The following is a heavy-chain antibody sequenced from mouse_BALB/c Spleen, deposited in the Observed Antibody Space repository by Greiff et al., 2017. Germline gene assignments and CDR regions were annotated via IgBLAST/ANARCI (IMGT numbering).Heavy chain of an antibody. CDR2: ISDGGSYT. V-gene: IGHV5-4*02. CDR1: GFTFSDYY. CDR3: ARALTTVVAPYYAMDY. D-gene: IGHD1-1*01. J-gene: IGHJ4*01. Sequence: EVQRVESGGGLVKPGGSLKLSCAASGFTFSDYYMYWVRQTPEKRLEWVATISDGGSYTYYPDSVKGRFTISRDNAKNNLYLQMSSLKSEDTAMYYCARALTTVVAPYYAMDYWGQGTSVTVSS.